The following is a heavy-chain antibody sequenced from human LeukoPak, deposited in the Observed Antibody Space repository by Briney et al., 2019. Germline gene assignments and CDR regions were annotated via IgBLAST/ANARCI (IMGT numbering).Heavy chain of an antibody. CDR2: IYYSGST. CDR1: GGSIRSSSYY. D-gene: IGHD3-10*01. Sequence: RASETLSLTCTVSGGSIRSSSYYWGWIRQPPGKGLEWIGSIYYSGSTYFNPSLKSRVTISVDTSKNQFSLKLSSVTAADTAVYYCARAPPGPGSGSYPNWFDPWGQGTLVTVSS. J-gene: IGHJ5*02. CDR3: ARAPPGPGSGSYPNWFDP. V-gene: IGHV4-39*01.